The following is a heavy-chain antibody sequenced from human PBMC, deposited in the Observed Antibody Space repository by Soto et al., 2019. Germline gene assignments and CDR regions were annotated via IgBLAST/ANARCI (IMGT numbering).Heavy chain of an antibody. CDR1: GFTFSSYS. J-gene: IGHJ4*02. V-gene: IGHV3-21*01. CDR3: ASSSDYGDYDYFDY. CDR2: ISSSSSYI. D-gene: IGHD4-17*01. Sequence: GGSLRLSCAASGFTFSSYSMNWVRQAPGKGLEWVSSISSSSSYIYYADSVKGRFTISRDNAKNSLYLQMNSLRAENTAVYYCASSSDYGDYDYFDYWGQGTLVTVSS.